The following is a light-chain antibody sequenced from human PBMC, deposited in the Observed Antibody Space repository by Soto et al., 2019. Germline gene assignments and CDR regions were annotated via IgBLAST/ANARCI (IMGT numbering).Light chain of an antibody. CDR2: WAS. CDR1: QSVLSSSDNKNY. Sequence: DIVMTQSPDSLAVSLAERATINCKSSQSVLSSSDNKNYLAWYQQKPGQPPKLLIYWASTRASGVPDRFSGSGSGTDFTLNISSLQAEDVAVYYCHQYYLAQWTFGQGTKVEIK. CDR3: HQYYLAQWT. V-gene: IGKV4-1*01. J-gene: IGKJ1*01.